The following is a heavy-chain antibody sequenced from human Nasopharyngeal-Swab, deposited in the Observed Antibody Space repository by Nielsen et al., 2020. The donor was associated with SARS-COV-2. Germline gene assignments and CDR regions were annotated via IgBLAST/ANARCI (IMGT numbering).Heavy chain of an antibody. V-gene: IGHV3-11*01. J-gene: IGHJ4*02. CDR3: AISSGYYYPVFDY. CDR2: ISSSGSTI. D-gene: IGHD3-22*01. CDR1: GFTFSDYY. Sequence: GGSLRLSCAASGFTFSDYYMSWIRQDPGKGLEWVSYISSSGSTIYYADSVKGRFTFSRDNAKNSLYLQMNSLRAEDTAVYYCAISSGYYYPVFDYWGQGTLVTVSS.